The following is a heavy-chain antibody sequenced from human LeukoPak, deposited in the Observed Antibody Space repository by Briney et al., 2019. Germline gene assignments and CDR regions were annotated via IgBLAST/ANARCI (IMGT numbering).Heavy chain of an antibody. CDR1: GYTFTGYY. CDR3: ARDLSTTVTDDY. CDR2: INPNSGGT. V-gene: IGHV1-2*02. J-gene: IGHJ4*02. D-gene: IGHD4-17*01. Sequence: ASVTVSCKASGYTFTGYYMHWVRQAPGQGVEWMGWINPNSGGTNYAQKFQGRVTMTRDTSISTAYMELSRLRSDDTAVYYCARDLSTTVTDDYWGQGTLVTVSS.